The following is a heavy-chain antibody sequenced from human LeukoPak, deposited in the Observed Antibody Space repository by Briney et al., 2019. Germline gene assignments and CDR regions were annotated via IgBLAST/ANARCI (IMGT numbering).Heavy chain of an antibody. J-gene: IGHJ4*02. Sequence: SETLSLTCTVSGGSISSYYWAWTRQPPGKGLEWIGHIYYIGSTNYNPSLKSRVTISVDTSKNQFSLNVDSVTAADTAAYYCARESGDSTHYFDYWGQGTLVTVSS. V-gene: IGHV4-59*01. CDR1: GGSISSYY. D-gene: IGHD3-22*01. CDR3: ARESGDSTHYFDY. CDR2: IYYIGST.